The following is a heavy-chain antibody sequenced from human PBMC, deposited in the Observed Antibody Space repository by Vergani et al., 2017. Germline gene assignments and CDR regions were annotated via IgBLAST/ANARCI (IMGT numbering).Heavy chain of an antibody. CDR2: INPNSGGT. D-gene: IGHD6-19*01. CDR1: GYTFTGYY. J-gene: IGHJ5*02. CDR3: ARVAGGKIENWFDP. Sequence: VQLVQSGAEVKKPGASVKVSCKASGYTFTGYYMHWVRQAPGQGLEWMGWINPNSGGTNYAQKFQGRVNMTRDPTISTAYMELSRLGFDGTAVYYCARVAGGKIENWFDPWGQGTLVTVSS. V-gene: IGHV1-2*02.